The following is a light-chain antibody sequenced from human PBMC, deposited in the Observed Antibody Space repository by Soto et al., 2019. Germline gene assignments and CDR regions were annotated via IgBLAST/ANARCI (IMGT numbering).Light chain of an antibody. V-gene: IGKV3-20*01. CDR2: AAY. J-gene: IGKJ1*01. CDR1: QSVPNNY. CDR3: QQYGGGPWT. Sequence: EIGLTQSPDTLSLSPGERATISCRASQSVPNNYLAWYLQKPGQAPKVLIYAAYNRATGIPDRFSGSGSGTDFTLTVRRLESEDFAVFYCQQYGGGPWTFGQGTKVESK.